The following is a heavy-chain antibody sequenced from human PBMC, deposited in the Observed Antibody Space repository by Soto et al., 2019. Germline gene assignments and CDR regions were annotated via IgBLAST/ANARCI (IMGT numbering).Heavy chain of an antibody. CDR1: GFTFSSYA. J-gene: IGHJ2*01. CDR2: ISGSGGST. D-gene: IGHD6-13*01. V-gene: IGHV3-23*01. Sequence: EVQLLESGGGLVQPGGSLRLSCAASGFTFSSYAMSWVRQAPGKGLEWVSAISGSGGSTYYADSVKGRFTITRDTSRNSRYLQMNGLRAEDTAVYYCAKSAVSVAGTDWYFGFWGRGALVTV. CDR3: AKSAVSVAGTDWYFGF.